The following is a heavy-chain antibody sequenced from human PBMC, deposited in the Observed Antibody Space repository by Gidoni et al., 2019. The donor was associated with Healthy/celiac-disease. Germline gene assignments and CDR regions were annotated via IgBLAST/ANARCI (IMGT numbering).Heavy chain of an antibody. Sequence: QVQLVESGGGLVKPGGSLRLSCAASGFTFSDYYMSWIRQAPGKGLEWVSYISSSSSYTNYADSVKGRFTISRDNAKNSLYLQMNSLRAEDTAVYYCARGDKILTVAGNYFDYWGQGTLVTVSS. CDR3: ARGDKILTVAGNYFDY. J-gene: IGHJ4*02. CDR1: GFTFSDYY. D-gene: IGHD6-19*01. CDR2: ISSSSSYT. V-gene: IGHV3-11*06.